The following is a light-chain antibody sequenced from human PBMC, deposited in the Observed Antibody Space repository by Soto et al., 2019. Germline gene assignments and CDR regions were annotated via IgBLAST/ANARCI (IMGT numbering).Light chain of an antibody. CDR1: SSDIGAYKD. J-gene: IGLJ2*01. CDR3: NSYTSSNAVL. V-gene: IGLV2-14*01. Sequence: QSALTQVASVSGSPGQSITISCTGTSSDIGAYKDVSWYQQHPGEAPKLMIYEVSNRPSGVSSRLSGSKSGNTASLTISGLQAEDEADYYCNSYTSSNAVLFGTGTKLTVL. CDR2: EVS.